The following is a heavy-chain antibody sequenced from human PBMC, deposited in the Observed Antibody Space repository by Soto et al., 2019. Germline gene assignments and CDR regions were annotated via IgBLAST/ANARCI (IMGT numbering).Heavy chain of an antibody. D-gene: IGHD6-13*01. Sequence: SETLSLTCAVYGGSFSGYYWSWIRQPPGKGLEWIGEIYHSGSTNYNPSLKSRVTISVDTSKNQFSLKLSSVTAADTAVYYCARQAFGGIAAAGTYWFDPWGQGTLVTVSS. V-gene: IGHV4-34*01. CDR1: GGSFSGYY. CDR2: IYHSGST. J-gene: IGHJ5*02. CDR3: ARQAFGGIAAAGTYWFDP.